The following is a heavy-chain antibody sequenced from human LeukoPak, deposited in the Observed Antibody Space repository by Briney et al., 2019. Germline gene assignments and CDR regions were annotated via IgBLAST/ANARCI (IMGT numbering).Heavy chain of an antibody. D-gene: IGHD2-2*02. CDR2: ISAYNGNT. J-gene: IGHJ4*02. Sequence: ASVKVSCKDSGYTFTSYGMRWVGQAPGKGGEWMGWISAYNGNTNYAQTLQGRVTLTTDTSTSTAYMELRSLRSDDTAVYYCARDAHRYCSSTSCYMGYWGQGTLVTVSS. CDR3: ARDAHRYCSSTSCYMGY. V-gene: IGHV1-18*01. CDR1: GYTFTSYG.